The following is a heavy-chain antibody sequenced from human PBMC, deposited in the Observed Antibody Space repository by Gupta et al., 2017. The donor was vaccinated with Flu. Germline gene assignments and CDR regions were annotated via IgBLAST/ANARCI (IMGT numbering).Heavy chain of an antibody. CDR1: GFTFGSYV. D-gene: IGHD3-22*01. CDR2: ISGSGGYT. V-gene: IGHV3-23*01. J-gene: IGHJ4*02. CDR3: AKEYYDSSGYSNLDH. Sequence: GFTFGSYVMTWVRKAPGKGLEWVSAISGSGGYTYYADSVKGRFTISRDNSKDTAYLEMSSLGAEDTAVYYCAKEYYDSSGYSNLDHWGQGTLVTVSS.